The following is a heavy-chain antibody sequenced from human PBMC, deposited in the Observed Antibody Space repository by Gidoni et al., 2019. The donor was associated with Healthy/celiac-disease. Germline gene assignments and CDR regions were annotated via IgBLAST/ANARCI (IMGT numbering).Heavy chain of an antibody. J-gene: IGHJ6*02. CDR2: INHSGST. CDR3: ARVFKGTHYYYGMDV. CDR1: GGSFSGYY. D-gene: IGHD3-9*01. Sequence: QVQLQQWGAGLLKPSETLSLTCAVYGGSFSGYYWSWIRQPPGKGLEWIGKINHSGSTNYNPSLKSRVTISVDTSKNQFSLKLSSVTAADTAVYYCARVFKGTHYYYGMDVWGQGTTVTVSS. V-gene: IGHV4-34*01.